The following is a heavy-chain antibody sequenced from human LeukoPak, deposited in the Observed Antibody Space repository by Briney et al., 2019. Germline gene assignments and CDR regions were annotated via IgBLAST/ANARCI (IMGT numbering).Heavy chain of an antibody. V-gene: IGHV5-51*01. CDR2: IYPGDSDT. D-gene: IGHD7-27*01. J-gene: IGHJ4*02. CDR3: ARKPTPETGVHCFDY. CDR1: GYSFTSYW. Sequence: GESLKISCKGSGYSFTSYWIGWVRQMPGKGLEWMGIIYPGDSDTRYSPSLQGQVTISADKSISTAYLQWSSLKASDTAMYYCARKPTPETGVHCFDYWGQGTLVTVSS.